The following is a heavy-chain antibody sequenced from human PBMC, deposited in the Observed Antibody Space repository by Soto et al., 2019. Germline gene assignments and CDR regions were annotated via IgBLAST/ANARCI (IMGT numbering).Heavy chain of an antibody. D-gene: IGHD3-3*01. J-gene: IGHJ6*01. CDR3: ASDCGGGPFEGYDFWSGYPPDGMDV. Sequence: ASVKVSCKASGYAFTNYYMHWARQAPGRGLEWMGIINPSGGGTSYAQKFQGRLTVTRDTSTSTVYMELRTLRSEDTAVYYCASDCGGGPFEGYDFWSGYPPDGMDVWGQGTTVTVSS. V-gene: IGHV1-46*01. CDR2: INPSGGGT. CDR1: GYAFTNYY.